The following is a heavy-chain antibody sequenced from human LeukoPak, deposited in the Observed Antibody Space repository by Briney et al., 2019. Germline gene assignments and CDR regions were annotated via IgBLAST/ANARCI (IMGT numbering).Heavy chain of an antibody. CDR1: GFTFTISA. D-gene: IGHD3-10*01. Sequence: SVKVSCKASGFTFTISAVQWVRQARGQRLEWIGWIVVGSGDTNSAQKFQERVTITRDMSTRTAYMELSSLRSEDTAVYYCGADSMPRGVFSYAFDIWGQGTMVTVSS. CDR3: GADSMPRGVFSYAFDI. J-gene: IGHJ3*02. CDR2: IVVGSGDT. V-gene: IGHV1-58*01.